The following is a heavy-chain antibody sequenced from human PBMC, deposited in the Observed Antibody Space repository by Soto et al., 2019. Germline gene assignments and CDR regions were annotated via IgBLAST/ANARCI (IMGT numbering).Heavy chain of an antibody. CDR2: ISSSSSYI. J-gene: IGHJ6*02. Sequence: WSLRLSCEASGFTFSSYSMNWVRQAPGKGLEWVSSISSSSSYIYYADSVKGRFTISRDNAKNSLYLQMNSLRAEDTAVYYCARWSPYGMDVWGQGTTVTVSS. D-gene: IGHD2-15*01. V-gene: IGHV3-21*01. CDR3: ARWSPYGMDV. CDR1: GFTFSSYS.